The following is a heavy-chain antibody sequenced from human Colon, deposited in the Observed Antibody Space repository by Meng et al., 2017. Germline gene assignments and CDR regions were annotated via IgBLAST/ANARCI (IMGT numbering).Heavy chain of an antibody. CDR2: IYHSGTT. V-gene: IGHV4-59*12. D-gene: IGHD4-17*01. CDR3: ARAPAVTRFFEN. Sequence: QRQLQGSGPGLVKPSDTLSLTCTVSGGSISSDYWSWIRQPAGKGLEWIGHIYHSGTTNYNPSLKSRVTISVDTSKNQFSLTLSSVTAADTAVYYCARAPAVTRFFENWGQGTPVTVSS. CDR1: GGSISSDY. J-gene: IGHJ4*02.